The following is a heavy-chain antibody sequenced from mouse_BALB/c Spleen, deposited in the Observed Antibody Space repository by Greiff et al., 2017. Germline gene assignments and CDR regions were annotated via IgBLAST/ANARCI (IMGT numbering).Heavy chain of an antibody. CDR1: GFTFSSYA. Sequence: EVQLVESGGGLVKPGGSLKLSCAASGFTFSSYAMSWVRQTPEKRLEWVATISSGGSYTYYPDSVKGRFTISRDNAKNTLYLQMSSLRSEDTAMYYCARQGYDYEEAYYFDYWGQGTTLTVSS. D-gene: IGHD2-4*01. J-gene: IGHJ2*01. CDR2: ISSGGSYT. V-gene: IGHV5-9-3*01. CDR3: ARQGYDYEEAYYFDY.